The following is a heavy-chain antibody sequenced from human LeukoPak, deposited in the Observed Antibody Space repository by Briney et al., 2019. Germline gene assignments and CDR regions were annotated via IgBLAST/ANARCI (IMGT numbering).Heavy chain of an antibody. CDR3: AKWEERTVDP. CDR2: IYYSGST. D-gene: IGHD1-26*01. J-gene: IGHJ5*02. Sequence: PSETLSLTCTVSGGSISSYYWSWIRQPPGKGLEWIGSIYYSGSTYYNPSLKSRVTISVDTSKNQFSLKLSSVTAADTAVYYCAKWEERTVDPWGQGTLVTVSS. V-gene: IGHV4-59*05. CDR1: GGSISSYY.